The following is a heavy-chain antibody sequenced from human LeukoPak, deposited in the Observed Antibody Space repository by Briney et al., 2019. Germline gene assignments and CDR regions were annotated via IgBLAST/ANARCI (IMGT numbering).Heavy chain of an antibody. CDR3: AKDYYYMDV. J-gene: IGHJ6*03. CDR1: GLSFGSYA. CDR2: ISGTGDST. Sequence: GGSLRLSCAASGLSFGSYAMSWVRQAPGKGLEWVSAISGTGDSTYYADSVKGRFTISRDNSQNTLYLQMNTLRAEDTAVYYSAKDYYYMDVWGKGTTVTISS. V-gene: IGHV3-23*01.